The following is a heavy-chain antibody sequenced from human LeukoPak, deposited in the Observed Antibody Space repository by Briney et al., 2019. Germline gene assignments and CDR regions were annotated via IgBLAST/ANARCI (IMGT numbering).Heavy chain of an antibody. CDR3: ARAGYYDSSGFHDY. V-gene: IGHV3-30-3*01. D-gene: IGHD3-22*01. CDR2: ISYDGSNK. Sequence: GGSLRLSCAASGFTFSSYAMHWVRQAPGKGLEWVAVISYDGSNKYYADSVKGRFTISRDNSKNTLYLQMNSLRAEDTAVYYCARAGYYDSSGFHDYWGQGTLVTVSS. J-gene: IGHJ4*02. CDR1: GFTFSSYA.